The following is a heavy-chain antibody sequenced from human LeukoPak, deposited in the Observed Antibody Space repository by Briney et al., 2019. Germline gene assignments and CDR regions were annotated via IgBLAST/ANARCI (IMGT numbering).Heavy chain of an antibody. CDR1: GFTFSRYW. V-gene: IGHV3-7*04. Sequence: PGGSLRLSCAASGFTFSRYWMSWVRQAPGKGLEWVSNIKPDGGEKYQVDSVKGRFTICGEYNKKALYQHMNSLRAEDTAVYYCARDRIRLWSHNYWGQGTLVTVSS. J-gene: IGHJ4*02. CDR2: IKPDGGEK. CDR3: ARDRIRLWSHNY. D-gene: IGHD5-18*01.